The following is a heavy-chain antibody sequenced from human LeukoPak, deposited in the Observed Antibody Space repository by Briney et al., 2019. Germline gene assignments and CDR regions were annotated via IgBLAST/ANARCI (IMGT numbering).Heavy chain of an antibody. CDR2: ISGSGDST. CDR3: AKDGVIGWAYMDV. J-gene: IGHJ6*03. CDR1: GFTFSNYA. V-gene: IGHV3-23*01. D-gene: IGHD6-19*01. Sequence: PGGSLRLSCAASGFTFSNYAMSWVRQAPGKGLEWVSAISGSGDSTYYADPAKGRSTISRDNAKNTLYLQVNSLRSEDTAVYYCAKDGVIGWAYMDVWGKGTTVTVSS.